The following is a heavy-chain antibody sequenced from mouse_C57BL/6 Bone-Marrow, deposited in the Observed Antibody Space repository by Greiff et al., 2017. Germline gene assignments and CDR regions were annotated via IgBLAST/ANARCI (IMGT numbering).Heavy chain of an antibody. CDR3: TTYGLFDC. V-gene: IGHV14-4*01. D-gene: IGHD1-1*02. J-gene: IGHJ2*01. CDR2: IDPENGDT. Sequence: VQLQQSGAELVRPGASVKLSCTASGFNIKDDYMHWVKQRPEQGLEWIGWIDPENGDTEYASKFQGKATITADKSSNTAYLQLSSLPSEDTAVYYCTTYGLFDCWSEGTALTVSS. CDR1: GFNIKDDY.